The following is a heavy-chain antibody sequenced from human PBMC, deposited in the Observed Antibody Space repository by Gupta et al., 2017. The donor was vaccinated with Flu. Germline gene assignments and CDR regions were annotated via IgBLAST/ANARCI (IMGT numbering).Heavy chain of an antibody. Sequence: EVQLLESGGGLVQPGGSLRLSCAASGFTVNSYAMSWVRQAPGKGLEWVSGFISSGGSTYYADSVKGRFTISRDNSRNTLYLQINSLRADDTAVYYCAKGSHNYDSSGHYYEPEFDFWGQGTLVTVSP. CDR1: GFTVNSYA. CDR3: AKGSHNYDSSGHYYEPEFDF. D-gene: IGHD3-22*01. CDR2: FISSGGST. V-gene: IGHV3-23*01. J-gene: IGHJ4*02.